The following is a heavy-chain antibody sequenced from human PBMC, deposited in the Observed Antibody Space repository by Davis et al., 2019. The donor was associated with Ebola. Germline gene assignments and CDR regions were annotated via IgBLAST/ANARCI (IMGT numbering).Heavy chain of an antibody. J-gene: IGHJ4*02. V-gene: IGHV1-69*10. CDR1: GGTFSSYA. CDR2: IIPILGIA. Sequence: SVKVSCKASGGTFSSYAISWVRQAPGQGLEWMGGIIPILGIANYAQKFQGRVTITADESTSTAYMELSSLRSEDTAVYYCASRDGYNSPFDYWGQGTLVTVSS. D-gene: IGHD5-24*01. CDR3: ASRDGYNSPFDY.